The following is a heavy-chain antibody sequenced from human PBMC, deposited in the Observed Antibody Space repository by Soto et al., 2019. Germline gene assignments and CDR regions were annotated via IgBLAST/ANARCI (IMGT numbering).Heavy chain of an antibody. D-gene: IGHD3-3*01. J-gene: IGHJ4*02. CDR2: ILPVSAPP. V-gene: IGHV1-69*13. CDR1: GGTLNNYA. CDR3: ATDSNYDVSNSF. Sequence: ASVKVSCKASGGTLNNYAINWVRQAPGQGLEWMGGILPVSAPPDYAQKFQGRVSITADHSTSTVYMELSRLKSDDTAVYFCATDSNYDVSNSFWGQGTLVTVSS.